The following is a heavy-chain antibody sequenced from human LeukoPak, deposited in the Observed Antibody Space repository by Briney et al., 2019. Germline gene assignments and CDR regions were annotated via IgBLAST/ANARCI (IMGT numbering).Heavy chain of an antibody. J-gene: IGHJ3*02. CDR1: GYTFTSYD. CDR3: AKGGSTRPWSFDI. V-gene: IGHV1-18*01. Sequence: GASVKVSCKASGYTFTSYDINWVRQATGQGLEWMGWMNPNSGNTNSAQKLQGRVTMTTDTSTSTAYMELMSLRSDDTAVYYCAKGGSTRPWSFDIWGQGTMVTVSS. D-gene: IGHD2-2*01. CDR2: MNPNSGNT.